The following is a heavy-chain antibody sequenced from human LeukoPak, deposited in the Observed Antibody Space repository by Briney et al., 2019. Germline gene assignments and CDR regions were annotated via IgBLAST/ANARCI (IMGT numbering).Heavy chain of an antibody. V-gene: IGHV1-3*03. D-gene: IGHD2-2*01. Sequence: ASVKVSCKASGYTFTSYAMHWVRQAPGQRLEWMGWINAGNGNTKYSQEFQGRVTITRDTSASTAYMELSSLRSEDMAVYYCARLGCSSTSCFDYWGQGTLVTVSS. CDR3: ARLGCSSTSCFDY. J-gene: IGHJ4*02. CDR1: GYTFTSYA. CDR2: INAGNGNT.